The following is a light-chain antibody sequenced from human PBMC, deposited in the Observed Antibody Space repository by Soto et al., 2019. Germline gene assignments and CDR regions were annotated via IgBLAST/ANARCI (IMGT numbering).Light chain of an antibody. CDR1: SSDVGGYNY. J-gene: IGLJ2*01. CDR2: DVS. Sequence: QSVLTQPRSVSGSPGQSVTISCTGTSSDVGGYNYVSWYQQHPGKAPKLMIYDVSKRPSGVPDRFSGSKSGNTASLTISGLQAEDEADYYCQTWGTGYVVFGGGTKLTVL. CDR3: QTWGTGYVV. V-gene: IGLV2-11*01.